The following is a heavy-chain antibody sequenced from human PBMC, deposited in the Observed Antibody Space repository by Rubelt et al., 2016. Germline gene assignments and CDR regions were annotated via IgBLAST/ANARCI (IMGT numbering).Heavy chain of an antibody. CDR2: IYNTGST. CDR3: ARGGRGREYSYYYYYMDV. D-gene: IGHD5-24*01. Sequence: QVQLQESGPGLVKPSETLSLTCTVSGDSVTTTSSYWNWIRQPPGKGLEWIGYIYNTGSTNYNPTLKSRLNITVDTSKNQFSRKLSSVTAAETAVYYCARGGRGREYSYYYYYMDVWGKGTTVTVSS. J-gene: IGHJ6*03. V-gene: IGHV4-61*01. CDR1: GDSVTTTSSY.